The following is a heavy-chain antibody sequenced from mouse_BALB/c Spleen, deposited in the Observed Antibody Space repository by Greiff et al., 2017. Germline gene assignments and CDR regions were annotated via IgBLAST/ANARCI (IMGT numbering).Heavy chain of an antibody. CDR3: ARSDNSYQFAY. Sequence: QVQLQQSGPELVKPGASVKVSCKASGYAFTSYNMYWVKQRPGQGLEWIGQIYPGDGDTNYNGKFKGKATLTADKSSSTAYMQLSSLTSEDSAVYFCARSDNSYQFAYWGQGTLVTVSA. CDR1: GYAFTSYN. V-gene: IGHV1-80*01. J-gene: IGHJ3*01. CDR2: IYPGDGDT. D-gene: IGHD2-12*01.